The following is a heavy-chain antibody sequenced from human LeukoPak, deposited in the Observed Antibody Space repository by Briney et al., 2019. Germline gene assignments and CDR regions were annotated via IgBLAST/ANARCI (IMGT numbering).Heavy chain of an antibody. J-gene: IGHJ4*02. CDR1: GFTFSSYE. Sequence: GGSLRLSCAASGFTFSSYEMNWVRQAPGKGLERVSSISTSSTYIYYADSVKGRFTISRDNAKNSLYLQMNSLRAEDTAVYYCARDPPFIIGTTFFDYWGQGTLVTVSS. CDR2: ISTSSTYI. CDR3: ARDPPFIIGTTFFDY. D-gene: IGHD1-20*01. V-gene: IGHV3-21*01.